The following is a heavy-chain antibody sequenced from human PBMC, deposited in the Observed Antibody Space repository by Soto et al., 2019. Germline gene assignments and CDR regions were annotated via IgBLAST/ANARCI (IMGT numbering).Heavy chain of an antibody. D-gene: IGHD3-10*02. J-gene: IGHJ3*02. CDR3: AHLYVPGFVDAFDI. CDR2: IYWDDDK. Sequence: QITLKESGPTLVKPTQTLTLTCTFSGFSLSTSGVGVGWIRQPPGKALEWLALIYWDDDKRYSPSLKSRLTTXKXTXXIQVVLTMTNMDPVDTATYYCAHLYVPGFVDAFDIWGQGTMVTVSS. CDR1: GFSLSTSGVG. V-gene: IGHV2-5*02.